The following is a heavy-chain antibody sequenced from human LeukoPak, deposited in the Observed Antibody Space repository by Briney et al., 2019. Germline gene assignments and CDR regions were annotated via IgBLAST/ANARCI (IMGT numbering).Heavy chain of an antibody. D-gene: IGHD4-23*01. CDR2: ILTSGST. CDR3: AREFSYGSNGRGFDY. CDR1: GGSISSYY. V-gene: IGHV4-4*07. J-gene: IGHJ4*02. Sequence: SETLSLTCTVSGGSISSYYWSWIRQPPGKGLEWIGRILTSGSTNYNPSLQGRVTMSVDTSKNQFSLKLNSMTAADTAVYYCAREFSYGSNGRGFDYWGQGTLVTVSS.